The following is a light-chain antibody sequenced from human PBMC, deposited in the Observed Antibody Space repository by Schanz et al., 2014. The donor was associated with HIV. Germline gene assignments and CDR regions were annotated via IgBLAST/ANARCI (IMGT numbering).Light chain of an antibody. CDR2: GAS. CDR1: QRVDSTY. J-gene: IGKJ1*01. V-gene: IGKV3-20*01. Sequence: EIVLTQSPGTLSLSPGDRATLSCRASQRVDSTYLAWYQQKPGQAPRLLIYGASSRAIGTPDRFSGSGSGTDFTLSISRLEPGDFAVYYCQQYGSSPRTFGQGTKVEIK. CDR3: QQYGSSPRT.